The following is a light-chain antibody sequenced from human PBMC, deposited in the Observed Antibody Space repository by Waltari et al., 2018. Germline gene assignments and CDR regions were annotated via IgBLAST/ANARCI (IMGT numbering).Light chain of an antibody. Sequence: QSSLTHPASVSGSPGQSLTISCTGTSSDVGAYYHVSWYQQRPAKAPNLMIYDVSSGPSGVSNRFLGPKYGNKASLTISGLQPEDEADYSGNSYTATNIWGFGGGTKVTVL. CDR1: SSDVGAYYH. J-gene: IGLJ3*02. CDR3: NSYTATNIWG. CDR2: DVS. V-gene: IGLV2-14*03.